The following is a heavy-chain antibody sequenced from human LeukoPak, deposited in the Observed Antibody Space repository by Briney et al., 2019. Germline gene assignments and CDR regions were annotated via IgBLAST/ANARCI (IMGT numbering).Heavy chain of an antibody. V-gene: IGHV3-20*04. Sequence: PGGSLRLSCAASGFTFDDYGMSWVRQAPGKGLEWVSGINWNGGSTGYADSVKGRFTISRDNAKNSLYLQMNSLRAEDTALYYCARALRVGSGYYSSPGDYWGQGTLVTVSS. CDR1: GFTFDDYG. D-gene: IGHD3-22*01. J-gene: IGHJ4*02. CDR2: INWNGGST. CDR3: ARALRVGSGYYSSPGDY.